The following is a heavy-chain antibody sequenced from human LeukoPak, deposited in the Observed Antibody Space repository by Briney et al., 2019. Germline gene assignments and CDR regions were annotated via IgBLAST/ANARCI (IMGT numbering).Heavy chain of an antibody. CDR1: GGTFSSYA. V-gene: IGHV1-69*13. Sequence: GASVKVSCKASGGTFSSYAISWVRQAPGQGLEWMGGIIPIFGTANYAQKFQGGVTITADESTSTAYMELSSLRSEDTAVYYCARAPDCSSTSCYGLLDYWGQGTLVTVSS. CDR3: ARAPDCSSTSCYGLLDY. J-gene: IGHJ4*02. CDR2: IIPIFGTA. D-gene: IGHD2-2*01.